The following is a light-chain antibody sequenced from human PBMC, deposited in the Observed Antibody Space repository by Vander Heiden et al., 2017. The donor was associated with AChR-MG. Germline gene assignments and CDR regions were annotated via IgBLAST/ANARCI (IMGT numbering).Light chain of an antibody. V-gene: IGLV1-44*01. CDR2: TNN. J-gene: IGLJ3*02. CDR3: AAWDDSLNGPV. CDR1: SSNIGGYT. Sequence: QSVLPQPPSASGTPGPRATIFCSGSSSNIGGYTVNWYQQFPGRAPKLLIYTNNQRPSGVPDRFSGSKSGTSASLAISGLQSEDEADYYCAAWDDSLNGPVFGGGTKLTVL.